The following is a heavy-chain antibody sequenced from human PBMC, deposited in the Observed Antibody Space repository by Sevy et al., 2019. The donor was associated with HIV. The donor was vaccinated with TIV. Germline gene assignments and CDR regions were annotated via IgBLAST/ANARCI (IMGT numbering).Heavy chain of an antibody. CDR2: ISSSGSTI. CDR1: GFTFSSFD. CDR3: AKRGGHYDLGMDV. J-gene: IGHJ6*02. V-gene: IGHV3-48*03. D-gene: IGHD3-3*01. Sequence: GGSLRLSCAASGFTFSSFDMTWVRQAPGKGLEWVSYISSSGSTIYYTNSVKGRFTISRDNAKNSLYLQMNSLRAEDTAVYYCAKRGGHYDLGMDVWGQGTTVTVSS.